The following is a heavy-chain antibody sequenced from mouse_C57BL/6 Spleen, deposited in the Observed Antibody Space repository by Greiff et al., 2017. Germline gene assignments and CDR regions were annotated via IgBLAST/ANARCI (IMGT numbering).Heavy chain of an antibody. Sequence: VKLQESGAELVKPGASVKLSCKASGYTFTSYWMHWVKQRPGQGLEWIGMIHPNSGSTNYNEKFKSKATLTVDKSSSTAYMQLSSLTSEDSAVYYCARSSEGDGSSWFAYWGQGTLVTVAA. V-gene: IGHV1-64*01. J-gene: IGHJ3*01. D-gene: IGHD1-1*01. CDR2: IHPNSGST. CDR1: GYTFTSYW. CDR3: ARSSEGDGSSWFAY.